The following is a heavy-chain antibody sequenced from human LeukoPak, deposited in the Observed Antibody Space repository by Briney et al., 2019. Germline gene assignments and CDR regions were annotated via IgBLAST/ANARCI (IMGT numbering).Heavy chain of an antibody. CDR3: ARDFLGYCSSTSCSLYYYYGMDV. CDR1: GGTFSSYA. V-gene: IGHV1-69*04. D-gene: IGHD2-2*01. J-gene: IGHJ6*02. CDR2: IIPILGIA. Sequence: ASVTVSCKASGGTFSSYAISWVRQAPGQGLEWMGRIIPILGIANYAQKFQGRVTITADKSTSTAYMELSSLRSEDTAVYYCARDFLGYCSSTSCSLYYYYGMDVWGQGTTVTVSS.